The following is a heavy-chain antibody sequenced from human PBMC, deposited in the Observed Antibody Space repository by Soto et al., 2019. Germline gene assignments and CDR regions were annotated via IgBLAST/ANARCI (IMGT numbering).Heavy chain of an antibody. V-gene: IGHV1-18*01. D-gene: IGHD1-26*01. CDR2: ISAYNGNT. CDR3: ARGRSQWELYYFDY. J-gene: IGHJ4*02. CDR1: GYTFTSYG. Sequence: ASVKVSCKASGYTFTSYGISWVRQAPGQGLEWMGWISAYNGNTNYAQKLQGRVTMTTDTSTSTAYMELNSLRAEDTAVYYCARGRSQWELYYFDYWGPGTLVTVSS.